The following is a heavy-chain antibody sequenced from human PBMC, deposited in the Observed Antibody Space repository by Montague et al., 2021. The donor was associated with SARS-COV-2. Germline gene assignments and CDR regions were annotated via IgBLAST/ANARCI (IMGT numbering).Heavy chain of an antibody. CDR2: IGST. V-gene: IGHV4-59*01. Sequence: SETLSLTCTVSGGSIDGNHWTWVRRSPGKGLEWIGQIGSTNYNPSLESRISTSVDTSKSQFYLNLASVPAADSAIYYCAMLYGGGGGRGYWGQGTLVTVSS. CDR3: AMLYGGGGGRGY. CDR1: GGSIDGNH. J-gene: IGHJ4*02. D-gene: IGHD4-23*01.